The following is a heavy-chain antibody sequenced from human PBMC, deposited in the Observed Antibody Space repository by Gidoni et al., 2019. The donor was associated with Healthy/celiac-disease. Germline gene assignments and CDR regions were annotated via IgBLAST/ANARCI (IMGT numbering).Heavy chain of an antibody. CDR3: AKDPGVTMVRGVIDY. V-gene: IGHV3-23*01. Sequence: EVQLLESGGGLVQPGGSLRLSCAASGFTFSRYAMSWVRQAPGKGLEWVSAISGSGGSTYYADSVKGRFTISRDNSKNTLYLQMNSLRAEDTAVYYCAKDPGVTMVRGVIDYWGQGTLVTVSS. CDR2: ISGSGGST. D-gene: IGHD3-10*01. J-gene: IGHJ4*02. CDR1: GFTFSRYA.